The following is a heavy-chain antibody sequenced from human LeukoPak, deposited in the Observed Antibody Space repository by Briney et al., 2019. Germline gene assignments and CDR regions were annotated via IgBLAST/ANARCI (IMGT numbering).Heavy chain of an antibody. Sequence: ASVKVSCKASGYTFTSYYMHWVRQAPGQGLEWMGIINPSGGSTSYAQKFQGRVTMTRDTSTSTVYMELSSLRSEDTAVYYCARDLDYYGSGSYQAGYYFDYWGQGTLVTVSS. CDR3: ARDLDYYGSGSYQAGYYFDY. V-gene: IGHV1-46*01. D-gene: IGHD3-10*01. CDR2: INPSGGST. J-gene: IGHJ4*02. CDR1: GYTFTSYY.